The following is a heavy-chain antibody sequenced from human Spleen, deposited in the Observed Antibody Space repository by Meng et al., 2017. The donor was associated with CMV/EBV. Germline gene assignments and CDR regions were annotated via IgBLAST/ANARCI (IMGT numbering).Heavy chain of an antibody. CDR1: GGTFSSYA. V-gene: IGHV1-69*10. J-gene: IGHJ4*02. D-gene: IGHD2-2*01. Sequence: GGTFSSYAISGVRQAPGQGLEWMGGIIPILGIANYAQKFQGRVTITADKSTSTAYMELSSLRSEDTAVYYCASHRGGIVVVPAANDYWGQGTLVTVSS. CDR3: ASHRGGIVVVPAANDY. CDR2: IIPILGIA.